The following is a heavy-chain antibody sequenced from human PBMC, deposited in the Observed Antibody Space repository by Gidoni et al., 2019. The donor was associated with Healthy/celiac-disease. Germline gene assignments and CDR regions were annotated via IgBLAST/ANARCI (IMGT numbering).Heavy chain of an antibody. CDR2: IYYSGST. CDR1: GGSISSSSYY. V-gene: IGHV4-39*01. CDR3: ARHVVIVGATLDYFDY. J-gene: IGHJ4*02. Sequence: QLQLQESGPGLVKPSETLSLTCTVSGGSISSSSYYWGWIRQPPGKGLEWIGSIYYSGSTYYNPSLKSRVTISVDTSKNQFSLKLSSVTAADTAVYYCARHVVIVGATLDYFDYWGQGTLVTVSS. D-gene: IGHD1-26*01.